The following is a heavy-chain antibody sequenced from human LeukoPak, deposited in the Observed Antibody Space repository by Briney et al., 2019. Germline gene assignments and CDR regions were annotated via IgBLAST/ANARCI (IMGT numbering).Heavy chain of an antibody. J-gene: IGHJ4*02. CDR2: ISFDGSNK. Sequence: PGGSLRLSCAASGFTFSSYAMHWVRQAPGKGLEWVAVISFDGSNKYYADSVKGRFTISRDNSKNSLYLQMNSLRAEDTAVCYCARAPVAVASLGADYWGQGTLVTVSS. CDR3: ARAPVAVASLGADY. D-gene: IGHD6-19*01. CDR1: GFTFSSYA. V-gene: IGHV3-30*04.